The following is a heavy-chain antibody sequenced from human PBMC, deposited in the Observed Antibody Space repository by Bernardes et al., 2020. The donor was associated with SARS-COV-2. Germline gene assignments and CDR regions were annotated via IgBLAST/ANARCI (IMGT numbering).Heavy chain of an antibody. J-gene: IGHJ4*02. V-gene: IGHV3-30*03. Sequence: GGSLRLFCESSTSSLSTFVIHWVRQAPGKGLEWVTAMSFDGISKYYADSVKGRFTISRDSSKNTVFVQMNSLGAEDTGVYYCMCEAGSSGRAGYFDPWGQGTLVTVSS. D-gene: IGHD6-19*01. CDR3: MCEAGSSGRAGYFDP. CDR2: MSFDGISK. CDR1: TSSLSTFV.